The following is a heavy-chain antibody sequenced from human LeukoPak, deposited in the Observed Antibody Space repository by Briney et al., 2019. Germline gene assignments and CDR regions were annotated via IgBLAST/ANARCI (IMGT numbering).Heavy chain of an antibody. D-gene: IGHD3-10*01. CDR1: GSPSGTN. Sequence: GGSLSLSGPPSGSPSGTNLIHWVGQAQGKGWGWVPVTPSDLNVKLYADSVKGRFTISRDNSRSTLYLQMNSLRPEDTAIYYCAREGYYGSGSPPSLYFDYWGQGTLVTVSS. J-gene: IGHJ4*02. CDR2: TPSDLNVK. CDR3: AREGYYGSGSPPSLYFDY. V-gene: IGHV3-30*03.